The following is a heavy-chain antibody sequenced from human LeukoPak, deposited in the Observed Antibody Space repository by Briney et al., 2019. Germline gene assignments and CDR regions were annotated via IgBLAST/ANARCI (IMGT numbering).Heavy chain of an antibody. J-gene: IGHJ5*02. Sequence: PSETLSLTCSVSGGSVTTYYWSWIRQPPGKGLEWIGYIYTSGGTNHNPSPKSRVTISVDTSKNQFSLKLTSVTAADTAVYYCARHLHNQPSPSFDPWGQGTLVTVSS. CDR3: ARHLHNQPSPSFDP. V-gene: IGHV4-4*09. D-gene: IGHD1-1*01. CDR1: GGSVTTYY. CDR2: IYTSGGT.